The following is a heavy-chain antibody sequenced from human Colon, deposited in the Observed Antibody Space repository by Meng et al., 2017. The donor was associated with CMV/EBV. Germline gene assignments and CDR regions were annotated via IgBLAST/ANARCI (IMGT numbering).Heavy chain of an antibody. CDR2: IFYTGST. Sequence: SETLSLTCTVSGGSVSSDIHYWSWIRQPPGKGLEWIGYIFYTGSTKYNPSLKSRVTISLDTSKNQFSLRVNSVTAADTAVYYCARYSSPMGFDPWGQGTLVTVSS. CDR3: ARYSSPMGFDP. CDR1: GGSVSSDIHY. J-gene: IGHJ5*02. D-gene: IGHD6-13*01. V-gene: IGHV4-61*01.